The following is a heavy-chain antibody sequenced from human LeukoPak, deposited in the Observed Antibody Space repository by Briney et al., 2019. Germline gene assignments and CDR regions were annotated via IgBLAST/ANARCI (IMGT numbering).Heavy chain of an antibody. CDR2: ISPHSHTT. Sequence: GASVTVSCKASGYTFNNFFISWVRQAPGQGLEWVGWISPHSHTTRYAEKFQGRVTMTTDTSTTTVYMELRSLRSDDTAVYFCARGQTMYYWGQGTPVTVSS. CDR1: GYTFNNFF. J-gene: IGHJ4*02. CDR3: ARGQTMYY. D-gene: IGHD3-10*02. V-gene: IGHV1-18*01.